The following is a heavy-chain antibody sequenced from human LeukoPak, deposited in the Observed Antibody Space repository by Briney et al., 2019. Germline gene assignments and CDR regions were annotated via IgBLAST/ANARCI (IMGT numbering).Heavy chain of an antibody. CDR1: GGSIISGNHY. CDR2: IYTSGT. Sequence: SETLSLTCSVSGGSIISGNHYWSWIRQPAGRGLEWIGRIYTSGTNYNPTLKSRVTMSVDRSQNQFSLKLNSVTAADTAVYYCAREGGIASRPWAFDIWGQGTKVAVSS. V-gene: IGHV4-61*02. CDR3: AREGGIASRPWAFDI. J-gene: IGHJ3*02. D-gene: IGHD6-6*01.